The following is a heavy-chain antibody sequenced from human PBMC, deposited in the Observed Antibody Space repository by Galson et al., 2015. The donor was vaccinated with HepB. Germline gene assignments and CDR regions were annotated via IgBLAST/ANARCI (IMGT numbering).Heavy chain of an antibody. V-gene: IGHV3-48*04. Sequence: PRLSCAASGFTFNTYSMNWVRQAPGKGLEWVSYISTSSSTIYYADSVKGRFTISRDNAKNSLYLQMNSLTAEDTAVYYCARNPYGPQRWFDAWGQGSLVTVSS. J-gene: IGHJ5*02. CDR1: GFTFNTYS. CDR2: ISTSSSTI. D-gene: IGHD3-10*01. CDR3: ARNPYGPQRWFDA.